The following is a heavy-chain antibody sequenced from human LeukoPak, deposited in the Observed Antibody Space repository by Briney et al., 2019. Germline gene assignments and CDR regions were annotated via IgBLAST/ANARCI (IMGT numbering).Heavy chain of an antibody. CDR3: ARVWQENMIRGGFDP. Sequence: ASVKVSCKASGYTFSTYYIHWVRQAPGQGLEWMGIANPSGGVTGNAQKFQGRLSMTKDTSTSTVYMELSSLRSEDTAVYYCARVWQENMIRGGFDPWGQGTLVTVSS. D-gene: IGHD3-10*01. V-gene: IGHV1-46*01. CDR1: GYTFSTYY. J-gene: IGHJ5*02. CDR2: ANPSGGVT.